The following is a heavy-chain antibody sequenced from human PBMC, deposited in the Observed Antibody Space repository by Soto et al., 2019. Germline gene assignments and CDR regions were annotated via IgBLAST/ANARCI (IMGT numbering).Heavy chain of an antibody. CDR3: ARLSVTGTTFDP. V-gene: IGHV5-51*01. Sequence: GESLKISCNGSGYSFTSYWIGWVRQMPGKGREWVGIIDPGDSDTRYSPSFQGQVTISADKSISTAYLQWSSLKASDPAMYYCARLSVTGTTFDPWGQGTLVTVSS. CDR2: IDPGDSDT. CDR1: GYSFTSYW. D-gene: IGHD1-7*01. J-gene: IGHJ5*02.